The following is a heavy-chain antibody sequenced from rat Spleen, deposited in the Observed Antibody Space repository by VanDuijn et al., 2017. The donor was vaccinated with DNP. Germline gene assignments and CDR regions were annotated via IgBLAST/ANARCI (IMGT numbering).Heavy chain of an antibody. J-gene: IGHJ2*01. V-gene: IGHV5-58*01. Sequence: EVQLVESGGGLVQPGRSLKLSCVASGFSFNSYWMYWIRQAPGKGLEWLSSINTDGGTTFYPDSVKGRFTISRDNAKNTVYLQMDSLRSEDKATYSCARAYPWAHYFDYWGQGVMVTVSS. CDR2: INTDGGTT. D-gene: IGHD1-4*01. CDR3: ARAYPWAHYFDY. CDR1: GFSFNSYW.